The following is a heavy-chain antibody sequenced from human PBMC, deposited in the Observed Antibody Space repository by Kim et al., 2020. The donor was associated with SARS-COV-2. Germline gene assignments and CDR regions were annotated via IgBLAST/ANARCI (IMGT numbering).Heavy chain of an antibody. Sequence: GESLKISCKGSGYSFTSYWISWVRQMPGKGLEWMGRIDPSDSYTNYSPSFQGHVTISADKSISTAYLQWSSLKASDTAMYYCARNHYYGSGTYAMDVWGQGTTVTVSS. D-gene: IGHD3-10*01. CDR1: GYSFTSYW. CDR3: ARNHYYGSGTYAMDV. V-gene: IGHV5-10-1*01. CDR2: IDPSDSYT. J-gene: IGHJ6*02.